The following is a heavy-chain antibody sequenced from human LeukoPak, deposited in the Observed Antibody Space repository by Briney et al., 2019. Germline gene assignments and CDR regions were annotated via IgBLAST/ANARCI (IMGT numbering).Heavy chain of an antibody. CDR3: ARVCCAGATGAFDI. CDR2: IYTSGST. D-gene: IGHD1-26*01. CDR1: GGSISSYY. Sequence: PSETLSLTCTVSGGSISSYYWSWLRQPAGKGLEWIGRIYTSGSTNYNPSLKSRVTMSVDTSKNQFSLKLSSVTAADTAVYYCARVCCAGATGAFDIWGQGTMVTVSS. J-gene: IGHJ3*02. V-gene: IGHV4-4*07.